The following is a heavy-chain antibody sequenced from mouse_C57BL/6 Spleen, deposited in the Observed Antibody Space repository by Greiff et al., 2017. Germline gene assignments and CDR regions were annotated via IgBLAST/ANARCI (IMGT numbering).Heavy chain of an antibody. J-gene: IGHJ2*01. V-gene: IGHV1-76*01. CDR2: IYPGSGNT. CDR3: ARNTAQADDFDY. D-gene: IGHD3-2*02. CDR1: GYTITDYY. Sequence: VQLQQSGAELVRPGASVKLSCTASGYTITDYYINWVKQRPGQGLEWIARIYPGSGNTYYNAKFQGKATMTADTSSSTAYMQLSSLTSEDSAVEFCARNTAQADDFDYWGQGTTLTVSS.